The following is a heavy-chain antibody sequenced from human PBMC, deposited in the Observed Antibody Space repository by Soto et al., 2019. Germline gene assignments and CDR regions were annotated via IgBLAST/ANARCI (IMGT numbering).Heavy chain of an antibody. J-gene: IGHJ6*02. CDR2: IMHIFGRA. D-gene: IGHD6-19*01. V-gene: IGHV1-69*12. CDR3: ASWWKEAGIGGNYYYGMDV. Sequence: QVQLVQSGAEVKKPGSSVKVSCKASGGTFSNYAFSWVRQAPGQGLEWLGGIMHIFGRADYAQKFRGRVRFTAYESTSTAKMELSSLRSEDTAVYYCASWWKEAGIGGNYYYGMDVWGQGTTVTVSS. CDR1: GGTFSNYA.